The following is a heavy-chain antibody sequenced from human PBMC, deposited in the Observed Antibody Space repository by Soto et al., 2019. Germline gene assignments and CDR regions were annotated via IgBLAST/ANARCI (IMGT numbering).Heavy chain of an antibody. J-gene: IGHJ5*02. D-gene: IGHD3-22*01. CDR2: IYHGGST. CDR3: ARVGPWVPYYYDSSPYTFENWFDP. CDR1: GVSVSTNTQY. V-gene: IGHV4-39*02. Sequence: NPSETLSLTCTVSGVSVSTNTQYWGWLRQPPGKGLEWIGSIYHGGSTYYNPSLNSRVTLSIDMTNNHVSLILNSVTAADTAVYYCARVGPWVPYYYDSSPYTFENWFDPWGQGTLVTVSS.